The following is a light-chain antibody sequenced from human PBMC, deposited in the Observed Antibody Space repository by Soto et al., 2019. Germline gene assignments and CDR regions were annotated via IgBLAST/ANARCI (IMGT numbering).Light chain of an antibody. CDR1: QTISSW. J-gene: IGKJ1*01. Sequence: DIQMTQSPSTLSGSLGDRVTITCLASQTISSWLAWYQQKPGTAPKVLIYHASNLQSGVPSRFSGSGSGTEFTLTISSLQPDDFATYYCQQYNSYSFGQGTKVDIK. CDR2: HAS. CDR3: QQYNSYS. V-gene: IGKV1-5*01.